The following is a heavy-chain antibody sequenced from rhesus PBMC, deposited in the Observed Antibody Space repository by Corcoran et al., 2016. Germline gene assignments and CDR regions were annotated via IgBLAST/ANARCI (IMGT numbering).Heavy chain of an antibody. J-gene: IGHJ4*01. CDR2: VYGSGGTT. CDR1: GGSISGGYD. V-gene: IGHV4-76*01. Sequence: QVQLQESGPGLVKPSETLSLTRAVPGGSISGGYDWSWILPPPGKGMAWSGYVYGSGGTTNYNPSLKTRVTISKYTSNNQFSRKLSSVTAADTAVYYCARHTHYFDYWGQGVLVTVSS. CDR3: ARHTHYFDY.